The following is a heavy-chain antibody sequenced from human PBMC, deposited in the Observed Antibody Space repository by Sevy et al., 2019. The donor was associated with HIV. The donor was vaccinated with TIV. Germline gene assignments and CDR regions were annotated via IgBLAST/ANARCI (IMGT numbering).Heavy chain of an antibody. Sequence: GESLKISCKVSEYIFLNYWIGWVRQMPGKGLEWMGIIYPGDSDTRYSPSFQGQVTISADKSISTAYLQWSSLKASDTAMYYCARHGVWGRTYDDFSTDWYFDLWGRGTLVTVSS. CDR2: IYPGDSDT. CDR3: ARHGVWGRTYDDFSTDWYFDL. J-gene: IGHJ2*01. CDR1: EYIFLNYW. V-gene: IGHV5-51*01. D-gene: IGHD3-3*01.